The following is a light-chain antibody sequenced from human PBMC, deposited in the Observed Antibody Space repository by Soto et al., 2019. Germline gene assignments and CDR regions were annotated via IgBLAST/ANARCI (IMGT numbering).Light chain of an antibody. CDR2: GAS. CDR3: QQYNNWPPLT. CDR1: QSVGSN. J-gene: IGKJ4*01. Sequence: EIVMTQSPATLSVSPGERATLSCRASQSVGSNLAWYQQKPGQAPRLLFYGASTRATGIPARFSGSGSGTEFTLTISSLQSADFAVYYCQQYNNWPPLTFGGGTKVEIK. V-gene: IGKV3-15*01.